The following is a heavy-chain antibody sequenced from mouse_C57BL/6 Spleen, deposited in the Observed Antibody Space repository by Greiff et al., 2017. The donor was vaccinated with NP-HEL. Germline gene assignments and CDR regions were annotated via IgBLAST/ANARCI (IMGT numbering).Heavy chain of an antibody. J-gene: IGHJ2*01. Sequence: EVQLQQSGPELVKPGASVKISCKASGYSFTGYYMNWVKQSPEKSLEWIGEINPSTGGTTYNQKFKAKATLTVDKSSSTAYMQLKSLTSEDSAVYYGARAAAQAPYFDYWGQGTTLTVSS. CDR1: GYSFTGYY. D-gene: IGHD3-2*02. CDR3: ARAAAQAPYFDY. V-gene: IGHV1-42*01. CDR2: INPSTGGT.